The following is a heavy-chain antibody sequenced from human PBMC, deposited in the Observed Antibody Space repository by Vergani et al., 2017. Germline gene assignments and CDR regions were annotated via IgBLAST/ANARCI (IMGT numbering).Heavy chain of an antibody. V-gene: IGHV3-11*01. D-gene: IGHD3-3*01. J-gene: IGHJ4*02. CDR1: GFTFSDYY. Sequence: QVQLVKSAGGLVKPGGSLRLSCAASGFTFSDYYMSWICRARGRGLEWVSYISRSGSTIYYADSVKGRFTISRDNAKNSLYLQMNSLRAEDTAVYYCAREGFLEWFPFDYWGQGTLVTVSS. CDR3: AREGFLEWFPFDY. CDR2: ISRSGSTI.